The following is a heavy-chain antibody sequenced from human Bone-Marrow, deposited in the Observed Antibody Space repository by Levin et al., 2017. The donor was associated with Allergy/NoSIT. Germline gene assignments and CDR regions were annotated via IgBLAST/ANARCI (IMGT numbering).Heavy chain of an antibody. J-gene: IGHJ4*02. Sequence: GGSLRLSCAASGFTFDDYAMHWVRQAPGKGLEWVSGISWNSGSIGYADSVKGRFTISRDNAKNSLYLQMNSLRAEDTALYYCAKEEYCSGGSCYRTPSGFDYWGQGTLVTVSS. CDR3: AKEEYCSGGSCYRTPSGFDY. CDR1: GFTFDDYA. D-gene: IGHD2-15*01. CDR2: ISWNSGSI. V-gene: IGHV3-9*01.